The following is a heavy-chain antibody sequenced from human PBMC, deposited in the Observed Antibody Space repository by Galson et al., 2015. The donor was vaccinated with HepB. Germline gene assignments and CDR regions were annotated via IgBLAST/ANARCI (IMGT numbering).Heavy chain of an antibody. V-gene: IGHV1-18*01. Sequence: SVKVSCKASGYTFSSYIITWVRQAPGQGLELMGWITAYNGNTNYAQKLQGRVTMTTDTSTRTAYMELRSLRSDDTAVYYCAGLFYDSDSSGYSWFDPWGQGTLVTVSS. CDR1: GYTFSSYI. D-gene: IGHD3-22*01. J-gene: IGHJ5*02. CDR3: AGLFYDSDSSGYSWFDP. CDR2: ITAYNGNT.